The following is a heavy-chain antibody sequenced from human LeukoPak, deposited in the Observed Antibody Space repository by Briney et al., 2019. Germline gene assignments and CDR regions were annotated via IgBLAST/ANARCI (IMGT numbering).Heavy chain of an antibody. V-gene: IGHV1-8*01. CDR1: GYTFTSYD. CDR3: ARGPYSSGWFWELGNLANWFDP. D-gene: IGHD6-19*01. Sequence: ASVKVSCKASGYTFTSYDINWVRQATGQGLEWMGWMNPNSGNTGYAQKFQGRVTMTRNTSISTAYMELSSLRSEDTAVYYCARGPYSSGWFWELGNLANWFDPWGQGTLVTVSS. J-gene: IGHJ5*02. CDR2: MNPNSGNT.